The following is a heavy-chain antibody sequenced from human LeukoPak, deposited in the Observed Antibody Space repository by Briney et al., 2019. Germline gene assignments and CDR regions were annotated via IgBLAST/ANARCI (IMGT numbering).Heavy chain of an antibody. CDR1: GFTFSSYW. D-gene: IGHD3-10*01. V-gene: IGHV3-7*03. J-gene: IGHJ5*02. CDR3: AKDRFGELPSMDWFDP. CDR2: IKQDGSEK. Sequence: PGGSLRLSCAASGFTFSSYWMSWVRQAPGKGLEWVANIKQDGSEKYYVDSVKGRFTISRDNAKNSLYLQMNSLRAEDTALYYCAKDRFGELPSMDWFDPWGQGTLVTVSS.